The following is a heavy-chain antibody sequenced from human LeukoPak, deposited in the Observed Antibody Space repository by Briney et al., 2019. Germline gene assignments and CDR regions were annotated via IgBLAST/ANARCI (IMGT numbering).Heavy chain of an antibody. D-gene: IGHD2-2*01. CDR2: ISAHNGNT. CDR1: RYTLSNYG. CDR3: ARAPVVVPAAPMWFDP. Sequence: ASVKVTCKSSRYTLSNYGITWVRQAPGQGREGMGWISAHNGNTDYAQNLQGRVTMTTDTSTNTAYMELRSLTSDDTAVYYCARAPVVVPAAPMWFDPWGQGTLVTVSS. J-gene: IGHJ5*02. V-gene: IGHV1-18*01.